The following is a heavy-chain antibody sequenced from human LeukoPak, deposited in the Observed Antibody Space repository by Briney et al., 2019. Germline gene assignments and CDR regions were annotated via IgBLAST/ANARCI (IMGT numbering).Heavy chain of an antibody. CDR1: GFTFSRYW. CDR3: ASENYDILTGYYTHFDY. D-gene: IGHD3-9*01. Sequence: GGSLRLSCAASGFTFSRYWRSWVRQAPGKGPEGVANIKQDGSERYYVDSVKGRFTIARDNAKNSLYLQMNSLRAEDTAVYYCASENYDILTGYYTHFDYWGQGTLVTVSS. CDR2: IKQDGSER. V-gene: IGHV3-7*01. J-gene: IGHJ4*02.